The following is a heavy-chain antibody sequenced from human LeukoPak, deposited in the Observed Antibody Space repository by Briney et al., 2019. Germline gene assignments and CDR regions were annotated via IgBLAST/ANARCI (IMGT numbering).Heavy chain of an antibody. V-gene: IGHV4-38-2*02. CDR1: GYSISSGYY. D-gene: IGHD4-17*01. CDR2: IYHSGST. CDR3: ARDTVTMYYFDY. J-gene: IGHJ4*02. Sequence: SETLSLTCTVSGYSISSGYYWGWIRQPPGKGPELIGSIYHSGSTYYNPSLKSRVTISVDTSKNQFSLKLSSVTAADTAVYYCARDTVTMYYFDYWGQGTLVTVSS.